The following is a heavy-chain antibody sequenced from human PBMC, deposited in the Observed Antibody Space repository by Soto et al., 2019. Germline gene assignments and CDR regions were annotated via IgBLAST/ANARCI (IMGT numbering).Heavy chain of an antibody. CDR1: GDSVSSNKIS. D-gene: IGHD2-15*01. V-gene: IGHV6-1*01. Sequence: PSQTLSLTCAVSGDSVSSNKISWNWLRQSPWRGLEWLGRTYYRSKWYNEYAVCVRRRITVNLDTSKNQFTLQLNSVTPEATVVYYSARGRWSTFDYWGQGAQVTVSS. CDR2: TYYRSKWYN. J-gene: IGHJ4*02. CDR3: ARGRWSTFDY.